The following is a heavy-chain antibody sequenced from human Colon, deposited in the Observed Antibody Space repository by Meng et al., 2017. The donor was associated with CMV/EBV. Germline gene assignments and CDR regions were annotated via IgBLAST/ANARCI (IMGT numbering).Heavy chain of an antibody. CDR2: INSDGSTL. Sequence: GESLKISCAASGFTFSNYWMHWVRQVPGKGLVWVARINSDGSTLTYADSVRGRFTASRDNTKNTLYLQMTNLRGEDTALYYCARPTSPSYSDFVLVWGQGTLVTVSS. D-gene: IGHD5-18*01. J-gene: IGHJ1*01. CDR3: ARPTSPSYSDFVLV. V-gene: IGHV3-74*03. CDR1: GFTFSNYW.